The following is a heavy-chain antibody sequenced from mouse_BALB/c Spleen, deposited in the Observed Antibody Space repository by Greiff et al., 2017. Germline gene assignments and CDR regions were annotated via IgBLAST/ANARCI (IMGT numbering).Heavy chain of an antibody. V-gene: IGHV5-12-2*01. Sequence: EVKLVESGGGLVQPGGSLKLSCAASGFTFSSYTMSWVRQTPEKRLEWVAYISNGGGSTYYPDTVKGRFTISRDNAKNTLYLQMSSLKSEDTAMYYCARLGGRNYAMDYWGQGTSVTVSS. J-gene: IGHJ4*01. D-gene: IGHD1-1*02. CDR1: GFTFSSYT. CDR3: ARLGGRNYAMDY. CDR2: ISNGGGST.